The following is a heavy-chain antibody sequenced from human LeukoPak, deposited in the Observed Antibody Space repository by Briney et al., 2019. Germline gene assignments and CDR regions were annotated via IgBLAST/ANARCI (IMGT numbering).Heavy chain of an antibody. Sequence: SETLSLTCTVSGGSISSYYWSWIRQPAGKGLEWIGRIYTSGSTNYNPSLKSRVTMSVGTSKNQFSLKLSSVTAADTAVYYCARAPRITMAYYYMDVWGKGTTVTISS. D-gene: IGHD3-10*01. J-gene: IGHJ6*03. V-gene: IGHV4-4*07. CDR3: ARAPRITMAYYYMDV. CDR1: GGSISSYY. CDR2: IYTSGST.